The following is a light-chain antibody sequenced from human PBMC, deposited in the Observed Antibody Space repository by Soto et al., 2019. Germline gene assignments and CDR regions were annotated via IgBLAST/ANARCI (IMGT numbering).Light chain of an antibody. V-gene: IGKV3-11*01. Sequence: EVVLTQSPATLSLSPGERATLSCRASQSIRNYLAWYQQKPGQAPRLLIYDASNRATGIPARFSGSGSGTDFSLTISSLEPEDSGVYYCQQRNDWVTVGGGTKVDIK. CDR2: DAS. J-gene: IGKJ4*01. CDR1: QSIRNY. CDR3: QQRNDWVT.